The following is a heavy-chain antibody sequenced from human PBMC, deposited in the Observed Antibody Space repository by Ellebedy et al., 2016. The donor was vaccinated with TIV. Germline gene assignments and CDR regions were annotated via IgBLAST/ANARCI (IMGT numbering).Heavy chain of an antibody. CDR3: ARDIVAKDAFDV. J-gene: IGHJ3*01. CDR2: INSDGRDT. Sequence: GGSLRLSCAASGFNFNNYWMQWVRQVPGKGLVWVSRINSDGRDTAYADSVKGRFTVSRDNARNTLYLQMISLRAEDTAVYYCARDIVAKDAFDVWGQGTMVTVSS. D-gene: IGHD5-12*01. CDR1: GFNFNNYW. V-gene: IGHV3-74*03.